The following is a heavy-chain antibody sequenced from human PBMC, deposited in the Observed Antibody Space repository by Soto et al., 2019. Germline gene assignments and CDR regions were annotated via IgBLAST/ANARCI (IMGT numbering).Heavy chain of an antibody. CDR3: ARDFGHGYYLDY. J-gene: IGHJ4*02. CDR2: ITDSSDTV. V-gene: IGHV3-48*02. D-gene: IGHD3-3*01. Sequence: GGSLRLSCVASGFSFSNYNMNWVRQAPGKGLEWVSYITDSSDTVHYADSVRGRFTISRDNAESSLYLQMNSLRDEDAAVYFCARDFGHGYYLDYWGRGTLVTVSS. CDR1: GFSFSNYN.